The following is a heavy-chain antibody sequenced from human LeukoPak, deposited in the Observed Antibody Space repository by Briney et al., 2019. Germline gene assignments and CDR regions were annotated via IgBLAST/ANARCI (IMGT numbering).Heavy chain of an antibody. J-gene: IGHJ4*02. CDR1: GFTFSSYS. CDR3: AKGARGYFDY. V-gene: IGHV3-48*01. D-gene: IGHD3-10*01. Sequence: PGGSLRLSCAASGFTFSSYSMNWVRQAPGKGLEWVSYISSSSSTIYYADSVKGRFTISRDNAKNTLYLQMNSLRVEDTAVYYCAKGARGYFDYWGQGTLVTVSA. CDR2: ISSSSSTI.